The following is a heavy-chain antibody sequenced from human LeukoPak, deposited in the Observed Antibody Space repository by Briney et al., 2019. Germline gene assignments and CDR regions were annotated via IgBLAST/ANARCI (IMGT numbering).Heavy chain of an antibody. D-gene: IGHD2-15*01. V-gene: IGHV6-1*01. CDR1: GDSVSSNSAA. CDR3: ARDRVVATATSYFDY. CDR2: TYYRSKWYN. J-gene: IGHJ4*02. Sequence: SQTLSLTCAISGDSVSSNSAAWIWIRQSPSRGLEWLGRTYYRSKWYNDYAVSVKSRITINPDTSKNQFSLQLNSVTPEDTAMYYCARDRVVATATSYFDYWGQGTLVTVSS.